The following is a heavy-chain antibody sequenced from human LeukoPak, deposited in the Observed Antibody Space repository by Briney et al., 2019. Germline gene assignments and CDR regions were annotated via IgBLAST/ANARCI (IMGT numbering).Heavy chain of an antibody. CDR3: ATSGGVAATDY. D-gene: IGHD2-15*01. J-gene: IGHJ4*02. V-gene: IGHV1-24*01. CDR1: GYTLTELS. Sequence: PWASVKVSCKVSGYTLTELSMHWVRQAPGKGLEWMGGFDPEDGETIYAQKFQGRVTTTEDTSTDTAYMELSSLRSEDTAVYYCATSGGVAATDYWGQGTLVTVSS. CDR2: FDPEDGET.